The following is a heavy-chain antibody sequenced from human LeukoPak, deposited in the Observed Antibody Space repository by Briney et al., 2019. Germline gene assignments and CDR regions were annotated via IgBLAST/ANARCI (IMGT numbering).Heavy chain of an antibody. D-gene: IGHD3-22*01. CDR2: INPGSGST. Sequence: ASVTVSCKASGYTFTSYFIHWVRQAPGQGLEWMGIINPGSGSTSYTQKFRDRVTMTRDKSTSTVSMELSSLRSEGTAVYYCVRDLGYYDSSGYPTHFDYWGQGTLVTVSS. J-gene: IGHJ4*02. CDR3: VRDLGYYDSSGYPTHFDY. CDR1: GYTFTSYF. V-gene: IGHV1-46*01.